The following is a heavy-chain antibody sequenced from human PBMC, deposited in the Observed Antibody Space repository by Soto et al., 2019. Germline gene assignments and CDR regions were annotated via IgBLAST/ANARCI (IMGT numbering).Heavy chain of an antibody. CDR1: GGTFSRYS. CDR2: IVPIFGTR. D-gene: IGHD3-22*01. V-gene: IGHV1-69*01. CDR3: ARPYEGGYSSNHHYYYALDV. J-gene: IGHJ6*02. Sequence: QVQLVQSGAEVKKPGSSVKVSCKISGGTFSRYSISWVRQAPGQGLEWMGGIVPIFGTRNYAQKFQDRVTYSAEGSGDKGHMEPRNLRSEDTAVYYCARPYEGGYSSNHHYYYALDVWGQGTAVTVSS.